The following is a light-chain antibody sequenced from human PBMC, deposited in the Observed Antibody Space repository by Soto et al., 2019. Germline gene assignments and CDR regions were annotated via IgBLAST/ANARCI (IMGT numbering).Light chain of an antibody. CDR2: DAS. CDR3: QQRSNWPPWT. CDR1: QSVSSY. J-gene: IGKJ1*01. V-gene: IGKV3-11*01. Sequence: EIVLTQSPATLSLSPGERATLSCRASQSVSSYLAWYQQKPGQAPRLLIYDASNRATGIPARFSGSGCGTDFTLTSRSLEPEDFAVYYCQQRSNWPPWTFGQGTKVEIK.